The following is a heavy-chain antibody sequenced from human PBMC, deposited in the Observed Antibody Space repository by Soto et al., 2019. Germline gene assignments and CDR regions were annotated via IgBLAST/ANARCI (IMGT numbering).Heavy chain of an antibody. CDR1: GDSVSSNSAA. D-gene: IGHD2-2*01. V-gene: IGHV6-1*01. Sequence: SQTLSLTCVISGDSVSSNSAAWNWIRQSPSRGLEWLGRTYYRSKWYNDYAVSVKSRITINPDTSKNQFSLQLNSVSPEDTAVYYCARGHYCTSSSCYYWFDPWGQGTLVTVSS. J-gene: IGHJ5*02. CDR3: ARGHYCTSSSCYYWFDP. CDR2: TYYRSKWYN.